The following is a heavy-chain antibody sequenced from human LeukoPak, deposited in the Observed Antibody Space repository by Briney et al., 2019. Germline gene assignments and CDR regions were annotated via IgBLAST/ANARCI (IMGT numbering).Heavy chain of an antibody. V-gene: IGHV4-31*11. J-gene: IGHJ4*02. CDR1: GGSFSGYY. D-gene: IGHD3-22*01. CDR3: ARIRPVYYYDSSGYGIDY. Sequence: SETLSLTCAVYGGSFSGYYWSWIRQHPGKGLEWIGYIYYSGSTYYNPSLKSRVTISVDTSKNQFSLKLSSVTAADTAVYYCARIRPVYYYDSSGYGIDYWGQGTLVTVSS. CDR2: IYYSGST.